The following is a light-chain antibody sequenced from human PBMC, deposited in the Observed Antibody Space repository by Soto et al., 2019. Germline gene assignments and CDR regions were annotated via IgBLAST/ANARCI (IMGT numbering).Light chain of an antibody. J-gene: IGKJ1*01. CDR1: QTVLSN. V-gene: IGKV3-15*01. CDR3: QHYNSYAEA. CDR2: GAS. Sequence: EVVMTQSPGTLSVSPGEGATLSCRASQTVLSNLAWYQQKPGQAPRLLIYGASTRATGIPARFSGSGSGTEFTLTSSSLQYGDFAVYYCQHYNSYAEAFGQGTKVELK.